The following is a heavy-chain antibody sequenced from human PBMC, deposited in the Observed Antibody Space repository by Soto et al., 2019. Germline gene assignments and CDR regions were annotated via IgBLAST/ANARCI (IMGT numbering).Heavy chain of an antibody. CDR1: GGTFSSYA. D-gene: IGHD2-15*01. Sequence: SVKVSCKASGGTFSSYAISWVRQAPGQGLEWMGGIIPIFGTANYAQKFQGRVTITADESTSTAYMELRSLRSDDTAVYYYARDPSSGGFDYWGQGTLVTVSS. CDR2: IIPIFGTA. V-gene: IGHV1-69*13. J-gene: IGHJ4*02. CDR3: ARDPSSGGFDY.